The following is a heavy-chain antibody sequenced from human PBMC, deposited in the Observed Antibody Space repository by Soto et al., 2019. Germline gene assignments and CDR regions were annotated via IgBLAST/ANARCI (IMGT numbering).Heavy chain of an antibody. D-gene: IGHD3-3*01. CDR3: ARDHGGFLEWLLPNYYYYYMDV. J-gene: IGHJ6*03. Sequence: GGSLRLSCAASGFTFSSYAMSWVRQAPGKGLEWVSAISGSGGSTYYADSVKGRFTISRDNSKNTLYLQMNSLRAEDTAVYYCARDHGGFLEWLLPNYYYYYMDVWGKGTTVTVSS. CDR2: ISGSGGST. V-gene: IGHV3-23*01. CDR1: GFTFSSYA.